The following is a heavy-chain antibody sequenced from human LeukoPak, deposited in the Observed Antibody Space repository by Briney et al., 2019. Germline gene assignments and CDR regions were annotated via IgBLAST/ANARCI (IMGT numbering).Heavy chain of an antibody. V-gene: IGHV3-7*01. D-gene: IGHD1-26*01. CDR3: ARDPFEL. CDR1: GFTLSNHW. CDR2: IKQGGSDK. Sequence: GGSLRLSCEASGFTLSNHWMTWVRQAPGKGLEWVATIKQGGSDKFYVDSVKGRFTTSGDNARNSLYLQMNSLRAEDTAVYYCARDPFELWGQGTLVTVSS. J-gene: IGHJ4*02.